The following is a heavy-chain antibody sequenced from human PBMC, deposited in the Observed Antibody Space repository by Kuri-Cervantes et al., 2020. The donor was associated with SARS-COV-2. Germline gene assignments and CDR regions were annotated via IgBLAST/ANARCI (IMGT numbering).Heavy chain of an antibody. CDR1: GFSFGSYA. CDR3: ARDPLTHFYGSGSYPHY. CDR2: ISYDGSNE. V-gene: IGHV3-30-3*01. J-gene: IGHJ4*02. D-gene: IGHD3-10*01. Sequence: GGSLRLSCVGSGFSFGSYAMHWVRQAPGRGLEWVAIISYDGSNEYCADSVKGRFTISRDNTKSTLFLQMNRVRTEDTAVYYCARDPLTHFYGSGSYPHYWGQGVLVTGSS.